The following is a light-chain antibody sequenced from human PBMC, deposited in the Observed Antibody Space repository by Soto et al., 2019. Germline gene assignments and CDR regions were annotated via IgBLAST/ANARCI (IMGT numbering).Light chain of an antibody. CDR3: QQYGSSPPWT. V-gene: IGKV3-20*01. Sequence: EIVLTQSPGTLSLSPGERATLSCRASQSVSSSYLAWYQQKPGQAPRLLIYGASSRATGIPDRFSGSGSGTDFTLTXSRLEPEDFAVYYCQQYGSSPPWTFGQGTKV. CDR2: GAS. CDR1: QSVSSSY. J-gene: IGKJ1*01.